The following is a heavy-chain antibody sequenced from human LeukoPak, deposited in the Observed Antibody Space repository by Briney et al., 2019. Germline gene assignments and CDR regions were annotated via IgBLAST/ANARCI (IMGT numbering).Heavy chain of an antibody. CDR2: ASWNSNSV. J-gene: IGHJ6*02. V-gene: IGHV3-9*01. CDR3: ARGGQTMDTSAVKDV. D-gene: IGHD5-18*01. CDR1: GFTFDEYA. Sequence: PGGSLRLSCTASGFTFDEYAMYWVRQAPGKGLELVAHASWNSNSVDYGDSVRGRFTIRRDNARKSLYLQMDRPRVEDTALYYCARGGQTMDTSAVKDVWGQGTTVTVSS.